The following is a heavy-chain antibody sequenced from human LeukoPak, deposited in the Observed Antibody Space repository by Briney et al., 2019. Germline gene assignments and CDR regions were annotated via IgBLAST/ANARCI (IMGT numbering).Heavy chain of an antibody. Sequence: GGSLRLSCAASGFTFSSYAMSWVRQAPGKGLELVSATSGSGDGTFYADSVKGRFTISRDNSKNTLYLRMNSLRAEDTAIYYCAKLRDFFDSSGQFDYWGQGTLVTVSS. CDR3: AKLRDFFDSSGQFDY. CDR2: TSGSGDGT. D-gene: IGHD3-22*01. J-gene: IGHJ4*02. V-gene: IGHV3-23*01. CDR1: GFTFSSYA.